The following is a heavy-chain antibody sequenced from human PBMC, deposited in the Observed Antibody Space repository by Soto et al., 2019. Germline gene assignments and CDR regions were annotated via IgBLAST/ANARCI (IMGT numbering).Heavy chain of an antibody. Sequence: QVQLVQSEAEVTKPGSSVKVSCKASGGSFSSNSISWVRQAPGQGLEWMGGIIPIFGTTNYAQNFQARLTITADESTSTAYMELSSLRSEDTAVFYCARANKYYYDSSGPYYGMDVWGQGTTVTVSS. CDR2: IIPIFGTT. V-gene: IGHV1-69*01. J-gene: IGHJ6*02. CDR3: ARANKYYYDSSGPYYGMDV. CDR1: GGSFSSNS. D-gene: IGHD3-22*01.